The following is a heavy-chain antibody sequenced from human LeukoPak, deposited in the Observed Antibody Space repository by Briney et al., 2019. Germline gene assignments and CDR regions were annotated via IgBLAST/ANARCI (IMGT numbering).Heavy chain of an antibody. Sequence: GASVKVSCKASGGTFSSYAISWVRQAPGQGLEWMGLINPSGGSTSYAQKFQGRVTMTRDTSTSTVYMELSSLRSEDTAVYYCARDGSYSSSLNWFDPWGQGTLVTVSS. D-gene: IGHD6-13*01. CDR3: ARDGSYSSSLNWFDP. CDR1: GGTFSSYA. J-gene: IGHJ5*02. CDR2: INPSGGST. V-gene: IGHV1-46*01.